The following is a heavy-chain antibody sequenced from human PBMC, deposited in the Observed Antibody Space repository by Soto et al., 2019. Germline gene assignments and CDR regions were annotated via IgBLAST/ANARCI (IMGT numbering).Heavy chain of an antibody. CDR2: FIPVYRTL. D-gene: IGHD3-3*01. Sequence: SVKVSCKASGGSFGNSAINCVRQTPGQGLEWLGGFIPVYRTLNYAQKFQGRVTITADESTGTAYMTLSSLASDDTAVYYCATGVVWIGYFTVDSWGQGTRVTVSS. V-gene: IGHV1-69*13. CDR3: ATGVVWIGYFTVDS. CDR1: GGSFGNSA. J-gene: IGHJ4*02.